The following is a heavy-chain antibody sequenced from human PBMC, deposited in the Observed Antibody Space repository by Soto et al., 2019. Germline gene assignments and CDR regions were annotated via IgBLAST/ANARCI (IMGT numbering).Heavy chain of an antibody. V-gene: IGHV1-3*01. CDR2: INAGNGNT. Sequence: ASVKVSCKASGYTFTSYAIHWVRQAPGQRLEWMGWINAGNGNTKYSQKFQGRVTITRDTSASTAYMELSSLRSEDTAVYYCATYYYGSGSYPPYYGMDVWGQGTTVTVSS. CDR3: ATYYYGSGSYPPYYGMDV. D-gene: IGHD3-10*01. CDR1: GYTFTSYA. J-gene: IGHJ6*02.